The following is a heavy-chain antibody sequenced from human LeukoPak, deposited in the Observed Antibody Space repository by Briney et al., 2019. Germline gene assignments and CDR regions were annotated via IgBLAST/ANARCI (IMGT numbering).Heavy chain of an antibody. CDR2: ISSDGGST. J-gene: IGHJ4*02. CDR3: ARLTGSSSSGRYFDY. D-gene: IGHD6-6*01. CDR1: GFTFSSHA. V-gene: IGHV3-64*01. Sequence: PGGFLRLSCAASGFTFSSHAMHWVSQAPRKGLEYVSPISSDGGSTYYANSVKGRFTISRDNSKNTLYLQMGSLRAEDMAVYYCARLTGSSSSGRYFDYWGQGTLVTVSS.